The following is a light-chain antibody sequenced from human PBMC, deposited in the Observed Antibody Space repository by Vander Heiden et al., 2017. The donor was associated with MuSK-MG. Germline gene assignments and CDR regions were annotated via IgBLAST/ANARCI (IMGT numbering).Light chain of an antibody. V-gene: IGKV1-39*01. CDR2: GAS. CDR1: QSISSY. J-gene: IGKJ1*01. CDR3: QQSYSTPRT. Sequence: EIQMTRSPSSQSTSVGDRVTITCRASQSISSYLNWYKQKPGEAPKLLIYGASNLEIGVPSRFSGSGSGTDFTLTISSLQPEDFATYYCQQSYSTPRTFGQGTRVEIK.